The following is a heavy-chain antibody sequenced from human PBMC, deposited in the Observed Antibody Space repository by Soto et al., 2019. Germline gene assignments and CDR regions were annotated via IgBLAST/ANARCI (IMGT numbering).Heavy chain of an antibody. J-gene: IGHJ6*03. Sequence: GGSLRLSCAASGFTFSSYAMSWVRQAPGTGLEWVSAISGSGGSTYYADSVKGRFTISRDNSKNTLYLQMNSLRAEDTAVYYCAKALGRNYYYMDVWGKGTTVTVSS. CDR1: GFTFSSYA. CDR2: ISGSGGST. D-gene: IGHD1-26*01. CDR3: AKALGRNYYYMDV. V-gene: IGHV3-23*01.